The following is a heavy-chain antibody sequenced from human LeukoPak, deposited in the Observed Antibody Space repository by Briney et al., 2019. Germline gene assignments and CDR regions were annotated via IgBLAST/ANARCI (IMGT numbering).Heavy chain of an antibody. Sequence: GGSLRLSCAASGFTFSSYSMNWVRQAPGKGLEWVSYISSSSTIYYADSVKGRFTISGDNAKNSLYLQMNSLRAEDTAVYYCARAITYSSGGYWGQGTLVTVSS. D-gene: IGHD6-25*01. J-gene: IGHJ4*02. CDR2: ISSSSTI. V-gene: IGHV3-48*01. CDR1: GFTFSSYS. CDR3: ARAITYSSGGY.